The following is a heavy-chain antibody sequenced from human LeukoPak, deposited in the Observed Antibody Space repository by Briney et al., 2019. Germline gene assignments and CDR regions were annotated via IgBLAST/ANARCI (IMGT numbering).Heavy chain of an antibody. CDR3: ASSKRDYYDSSGYYNFDY. CDR2: IYYSGST. CDR1: GSSISSYY. D-gene: IGHD3-22*01. J-gene: IGHJ4*02. Sequence: SETLSLTCTVSGSSISSYYWSWIRQPPGKGLEWIGYIYYSGSTNYNPSLKSRVTISVDTSKNQFSLKLSSVTAADTAVYCCASSKRDYYDSSGYYNFDYWGQGTLVTVSS. V-gene: IGHV4-59*08.